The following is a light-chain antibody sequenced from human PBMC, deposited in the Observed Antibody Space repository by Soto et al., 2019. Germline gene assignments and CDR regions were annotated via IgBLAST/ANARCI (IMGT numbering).Light chain of an antibody. V-gene: IGKV1-5*03. J-gene: IGKJ4*01. CDR3: QQYNSNSLLT. CDR1: QTISSW. CDR2: KAS. Sequence: DIQMTQSPSTLSASVRDRVNITCRASQTISSWLAWFQQRPGRAPKFLIYKASSLKNGVPLRFSGSGSGTQFTLTIICLQPDDFATYYCQQYNSNSLLTFGGGTKVDIK.